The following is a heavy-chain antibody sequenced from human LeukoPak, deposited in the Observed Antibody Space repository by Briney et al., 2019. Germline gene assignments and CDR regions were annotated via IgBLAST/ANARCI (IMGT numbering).Heavy chain of an antibody. CDR2: INPNSGGT. CDR3: ARELLWFGEESAYYMDV. D-gene: IGHD3-10*01. Sequence: ASVKVSCKASGYTFTGYYMHWVRQAPGQGLEWMGRINPNSGGTNYAQKFQGRVTMTRDTSISTAYMELSRLRSDDTAVYYCARELLWFGEESAYYMDVWGKGTTVTVSS. J-gene: IGHJ6*03. CDR1: GYTFTGYY. V-gene: IGHV1-2*06.